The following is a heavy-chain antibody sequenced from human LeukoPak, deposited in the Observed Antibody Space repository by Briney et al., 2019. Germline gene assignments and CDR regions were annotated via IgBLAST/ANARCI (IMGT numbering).Heavy chain of an antibody. Sequence: GGSLRLSCAASGFTFSSYWMHWVRQAPGKGLVWVSRINSDGSSTSYADSVKGRFTISRDNAKNTLYLQMNSLRAEDTAVYYCARVARSTQSYYYDSSGYSQGGAFDIWGQGTMVTVSS. J-gene: IGHJ3*02. CDR1: GFTFSSYW. CDR2: INSDGSST. CDR3: ARVARSTQSYYYDSSGYSQGGAFDI. V-gene: IGHV3-74*01. D-gene: IGHD3-22*01.